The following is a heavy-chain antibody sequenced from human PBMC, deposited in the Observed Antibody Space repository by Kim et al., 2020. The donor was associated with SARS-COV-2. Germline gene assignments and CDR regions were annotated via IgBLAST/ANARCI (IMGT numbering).Heavy chain of an antibody. J-gene: IGHJ4*02. D-gene: IGHD6-19*01. CDR3: AKVSRAGAHADFDC. Sequence: ADSVKGRFTISRDNSKNTLYLQMNSLRAEEKAVDFCAKVSRAGAHADFDCGGQGTLVTVSA. V-gene: IGHV3-23*01.